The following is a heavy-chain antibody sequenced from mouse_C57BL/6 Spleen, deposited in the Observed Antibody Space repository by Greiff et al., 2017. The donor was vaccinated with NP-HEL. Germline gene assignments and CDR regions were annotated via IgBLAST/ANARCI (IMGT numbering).Heavy chain of an antibody. Sequence: EVMLVESGGGLVQPGGSLKLSCAASGFTFSDYGMAWVRQAPRKGPEWVAFISNLAYSIYYADTVTGRFTISRENAKNTLYLEMSSLRSEDTAMYYCARHLNYYGSSPYAMDYWGQGTSVTVSS. CDR1: GFTFSDYG. D-gene: IGHD1-1*01. CDR2: ISNLAYSI. CDR3: ARHLNYYGSSPYAMDY. J-gene: IGHJ4*01. V-gene: IGHV5-15*01.